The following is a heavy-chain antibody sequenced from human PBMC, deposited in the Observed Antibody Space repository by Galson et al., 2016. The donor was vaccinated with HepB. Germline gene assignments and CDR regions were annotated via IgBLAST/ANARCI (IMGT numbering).Heavy chain of an antibody. J-gene: IGHJ6*02. CDR3: ARPYTYYFGAGSYFDVLHYGMDV. V-gene: IGHV3-48*01. D-gene: IGHD3-10*01. CDR1: GFRSSDYN. Sequence: SLRLSCAASGFRSSDYNMNWVRQAPGRGLVWVAYISASSGTIYYADSVKGRFTISRDNANNSLSLQMNSLRAEDTAFYYCARPYTYYFGAGSYFDVLHYGMDVWGQGTTVTVSS. CDR2: ISASSGTI.